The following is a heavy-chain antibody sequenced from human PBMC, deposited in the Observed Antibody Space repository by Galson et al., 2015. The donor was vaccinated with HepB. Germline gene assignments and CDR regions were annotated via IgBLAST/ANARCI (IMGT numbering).Heavy chain of an antibody. CDR3: ARRGANDYDYVWGSYRYGFSLGAFDI. CDR2: IYYSGST. V-gene: IGHV4-39*01. Sequence: SETLSLTCTVSGGSISSSSYYWGWIRQPPGKGLEWIGSIYYSGSTYYNPSLKSRVTISVDTSKNQFSLKLSSVTAADTAVYYCARRGANDYDYVWGSYRYGFSLGAFDIWGQGTMVTVSS. J-gene: IGHJ3*02. CDR1: GGSISSSSYY. D-gene: IGHD3-16*02.